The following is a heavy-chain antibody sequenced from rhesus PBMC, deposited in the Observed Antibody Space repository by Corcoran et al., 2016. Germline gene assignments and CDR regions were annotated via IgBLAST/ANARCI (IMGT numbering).Heavy chain of an antibody. J-gene: IGHJ4*01. CDR3: ARSGSGSGGVY. CDR2: INGNSGNS. CDR1: GASIISYV. V-gene: IGHV4-80*01. Sequence: QVQLQESGPGLVKPSETLSLTCAVSGASIISYVCSWIRQPAGKGLGWIGEINGNSGNSYYNPSLKSRVTISKDASMNQFSLKLSSVTAADTAVYYCARSGSGSGGVYWGQGVLVTVSS. D-gene: IGHD2-39*02.